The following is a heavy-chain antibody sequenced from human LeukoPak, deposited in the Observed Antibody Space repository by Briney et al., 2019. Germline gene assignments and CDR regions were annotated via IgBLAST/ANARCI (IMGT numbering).Heavy chain of an antibody. V-gene: IGHV3-23*01. CDR2: ISGSGGST. Sequence: PGGSLRLSCAASGFTFSTYAMSWVRQAPGKGLEWVSGISGSGGSTYYADSVKGRFTISRDNSKNTLYLQMNSLRAEDTAVYYCAKDLGDRGYYYHYWGQGTLVTVSS. J-gene: IGHJ4*02. CDR1: GFTFSTYA. CDR3: AKDLGDRGYYYHY. D-gene: IGHD3-22*01.